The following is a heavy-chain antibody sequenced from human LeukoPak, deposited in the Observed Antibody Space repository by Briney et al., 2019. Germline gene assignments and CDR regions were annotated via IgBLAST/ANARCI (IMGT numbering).Heavy chain of an antibody. Sequence: PGGSLRLSCAASGFTFSSYEMNWVRQAPGKGPEWVSYISSSGSTIYYADSVKGRFTISRDNAKNTLFLQMNSLRAEDTAVYYCARGGEYSSSRVGYYWGQGTLVTVSS. J-gene: IGHJ4*02. D-gene: IGHD6-6*01. CDR1: GFTFSSYE. V-gene: IGHV3-48*03. CDR2: ISSSGSTI. CDR3: ARGGEYSSSRVGYY.